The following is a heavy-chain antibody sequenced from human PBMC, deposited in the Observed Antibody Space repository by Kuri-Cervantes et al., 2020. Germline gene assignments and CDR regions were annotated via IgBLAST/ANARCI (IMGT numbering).Heavy chain of an antibody. V-gene: IGHV3-66*01. Sequence: GESLKISCAASGFIVSGNFMNWVRQAPGQGLEWVSIIYSGGSTQYADSVKGRFTISRDNSRNTVYLQISSLRVEDTAVYYCARTGEYSYGLDVWGQGTTVTVSS. CDR3: ARTGEYSYGLDV. CDR1: GFIVSGNF. D-gene: IGHD2/OR15-2a*01. CDR2: IYSGGST. J-gene: IGHJ6*02.